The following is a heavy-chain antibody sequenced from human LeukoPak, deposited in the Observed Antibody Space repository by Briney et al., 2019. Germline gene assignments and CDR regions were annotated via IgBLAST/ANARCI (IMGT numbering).Heavy chain of an antibody. D-gene: IGHD7-27*01. V-gene: IGHV4-34*01. CDR1: GGSFSGYY. Sequence: KSSETLSLTCAVYGGSFSGYYWSWIRQPPGKGLEWIGEINHSGSTNYNPSLKSRVTISVDTSKSQFSLKLSSVTAADTAVYYCARGVLGIRFGHFDLWGRGTLVTVSS. CDR3: ARGVLGIRFGHFDL. J-gene: IGHJ2*01. CDR2: INHSGST.